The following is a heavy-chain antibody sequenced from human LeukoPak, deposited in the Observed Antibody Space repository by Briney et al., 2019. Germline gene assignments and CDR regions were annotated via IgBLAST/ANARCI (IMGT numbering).Heavy chain of an antibody. V-gene: IGHV3-74*01. CDR2: INDDGSST. CDR1: GFTFSNYW. D-gene: IGHD1-7*01. Sequence: GGSLRLSCAASGFTFSNYWMHWVRQAPGKGLVWVSRINDDGSSTYYADSVKGRSTISRDNAKNTLYLQMNSLRAEDTAVYYCARGTGTLDSWGQGTLVTVSS. J-gene: IGHJ4*02. CDR3: ARGTGTLDS.